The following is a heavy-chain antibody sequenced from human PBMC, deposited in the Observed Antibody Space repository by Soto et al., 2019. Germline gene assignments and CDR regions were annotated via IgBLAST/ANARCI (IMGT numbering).Heavy chain of an antibody. J-gene: IGHJ4*02. CDR3: AKEMIASTLADFFDY. V-gene: IGHV3-23*01. Sequence: EVQLLESGGGLIQPGGSLRLSCEASGFTFSNYGLTWVRLAPGKGLEWVSTISGSGGRTFYPDPVKGRFTISRDNSKNTLYLQMNSLRAEDTAVYYCAKEMIASTLADFFDYWGQGTLVTVSS. D-gene: IGHD2-21*01. CDR2: ISGSGGRT. CDR1: GFTFSNYG.